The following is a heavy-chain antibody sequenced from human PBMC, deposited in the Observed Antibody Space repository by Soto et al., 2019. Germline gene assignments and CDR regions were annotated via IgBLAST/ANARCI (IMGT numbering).Heavy chain of an antibody. Sequence: TGGSLRLSCAASGFIFGDYWMSWIRQAPGKGLEWVANTRQDGGEKNFVDSVKGRFIISRDNAKNSLYLQMNSLRAEDTDVYYWANRYYYDSSGPKSLSLFHYWAQETLVTFPS. CDR2: TRQDGGEK. CDR1: GFIFGDYW. D-gene: IGHD3-22*01. J-gene: IGHJ4*02. CDR3: ANRYYYDSSGPKSLSLFHY. V-gene: IGHV3-7*02.